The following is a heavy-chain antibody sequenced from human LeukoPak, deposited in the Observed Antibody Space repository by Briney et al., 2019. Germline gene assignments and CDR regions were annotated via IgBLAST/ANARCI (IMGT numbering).Heavy chain of an antibody. Sequence: PSETLSLTCAVYGGSFSGYYWSWLRQPPGKGLEWIGEINHSGSTNYNPSLKSRVTISVDTSKNQFSLKMSSVTAADTAVYYCSRYRGQQLGLEFDYWGQGTLVTVSS. J-gene: IGHJ4*02. CDR3: SRYRGQQLGLEFDY. CDR2: INHSGST. D-gene: IGHD6-13*01. CDR1: GGSFSGYY. V-gene: IGHV4-34*01.